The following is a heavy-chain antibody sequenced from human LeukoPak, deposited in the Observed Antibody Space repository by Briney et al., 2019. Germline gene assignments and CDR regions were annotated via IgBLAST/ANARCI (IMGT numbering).Heavy chain of an antibody. J-gene: IGHJ4*02. V-gene: IGHV6-1*01. D-gene: IGHD5-18*01. CDR1: GDSVSSNSAA. CDR3: ARDPRSYGPDY. CDR2: TYYMSKWYS. Sequence: SQTLSLTCAISGDSVSSNSAAWNWIRQSPLRGLEWLGRTYYMSKWYSDYALSVKSRITISPDTSKNQFSLHLNSVTPEDTAVYYCARDPRSYGPDYWGQGILVTVSS.